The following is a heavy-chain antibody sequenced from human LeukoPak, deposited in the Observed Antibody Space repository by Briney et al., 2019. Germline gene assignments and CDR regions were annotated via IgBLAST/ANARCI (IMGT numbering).Heavy chain of an antibody. J-gene: IGHJ5*02. CDR3: AKSPTGTRPSWFDP. V-gene: IGHV3-23*01. CDR1: GFTFSDYY. D-gene: IGHD1-7*01. CDR2: ISGSGGST. Sequence: GGSLRLSCAASGFTFSDYYMSWVRQAPGKGLEWVSAISGSGGSTYYADSVKGRFTISRDNSKNTLYLQMNSLRAEDTAVYYCAKSPTGTRPSWFDPWGQGTLVTVSS.